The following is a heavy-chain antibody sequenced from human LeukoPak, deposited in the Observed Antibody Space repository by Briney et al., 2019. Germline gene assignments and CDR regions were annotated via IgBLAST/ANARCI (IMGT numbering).Heavy chain of an antibody. CDR2: RQYDGLGE. D-gene: IGHD3-3*01. CDR3: AKQAGWGGYFSFLPFDF. J-gene: IGHJ4*02. Sequence: PGGSLRLSCTASGFTLSNEDMHWVRQAPGKGLEWVAFRQYDGLGEQYADSVKGRFTISRDNSKNTLCLQMNSLRAEDTAVYFCAKQAGWGGYFSFLPFDFWGRGTLVTVSS. CDR1: GFTLSNED. V-gene: IGHV3-30*02.